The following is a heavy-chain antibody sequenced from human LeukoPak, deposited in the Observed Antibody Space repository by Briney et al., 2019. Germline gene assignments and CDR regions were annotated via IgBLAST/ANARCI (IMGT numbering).Heavy chain of an antibody. CDR1: GFTFSSYG. D-gene: IGHD6-19*01. CDR2: ISYDGSNK. V-gene: IGHV3-30*18. Sequence: GGSLRLSCAASGFTFSSYGMHWVRQAPGKGLEWVAVISYDGSNKYYADSVKGRFTISRDNSKNTLYLQMNSLRAEDTAVYYCAKDPAQGIALAGLFDYWGQGTLVTVSS. CDR3: AKDPAQGIALAGLFDY. J-gene: IGHJ4*02.